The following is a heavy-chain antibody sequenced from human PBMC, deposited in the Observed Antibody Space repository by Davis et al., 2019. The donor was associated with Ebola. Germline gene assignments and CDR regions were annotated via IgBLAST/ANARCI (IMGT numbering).Heavy chain of an antibody. D-gene: IGHD6-13*01. CDR3: AGLIAAALDY. CDR2: IYYSGST. Sequence: MPSETLSLTCTVSGGSISSYYWSWTRQPPGKGLEWIGYIYYSGSTNYNPSLKSRVTISVDTSKNQFSLKLTSVTAADTAVYYCAGLIAAALDYWGQGTLVTVSS. CDR1: GGSISSYY. V-gene: IGHV4-59*08. J-gene: IGHJ4*02.